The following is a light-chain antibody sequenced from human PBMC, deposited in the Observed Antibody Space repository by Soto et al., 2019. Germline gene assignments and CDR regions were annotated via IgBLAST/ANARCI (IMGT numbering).Light chain of an antibody. V-gene: IGKV1-5*01. Sequence: DIQMTQSPSTLSASVGDRVTITCRASQSISSWLAWYQQKPGKAPKLLIYDASSLESGVPSRFSGSRSGTEFTLTISSLQPDDFATYFCQQYSSNLRTFGQGTKLEI. CDR2: DAS. J-gene: IGKJ1*01. CDR1: QSISSW. CDR3: QQYSSNLRT.